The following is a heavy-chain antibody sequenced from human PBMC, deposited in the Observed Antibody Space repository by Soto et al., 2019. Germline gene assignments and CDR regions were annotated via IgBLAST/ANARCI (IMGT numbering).Heavy chain of an antibody. CDR3: ATPTKTGSGYAFDI. CDR1: GYTFTGYY. D-gene: IGHD1-1*01. Sequence: ASVKVSCKASGYTFTGYYMHWVRQAPGQGLEWMGWINPNSGGSNYAQKFQGWVTMTRDTSISTAYMELSRLRSDDTAVYYCATPTKTGSGYAFDIWGQGTMVTVSS. V-gene: IGHV1-2*04. CDR2: INPNSGGS. J-gene: IGHJ3*02.